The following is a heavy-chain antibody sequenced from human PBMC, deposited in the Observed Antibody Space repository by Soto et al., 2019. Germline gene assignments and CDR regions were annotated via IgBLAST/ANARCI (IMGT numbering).Heavy chain of an antibody. D-gene: IGHD3-22*01. CDR1: GGSLSSGGYS. Sequence: PSETLSLTCAVSGGSLSSGGYSWSWIRQPPGKGLEWIGYIYHSGSTYYNPSLKSRVTISVDRSKNQFSLKLSSVTAADTAVYYCARARDYYDSSGYYWSFVPAFDIWGQGTMVTVSS. V-gene: IGHV4-30-2*01. CDR3: ARARDYYDSSGYYWSFVPAFDI. J-gene: IGHJ3*02. CDR2: IYHSGST.